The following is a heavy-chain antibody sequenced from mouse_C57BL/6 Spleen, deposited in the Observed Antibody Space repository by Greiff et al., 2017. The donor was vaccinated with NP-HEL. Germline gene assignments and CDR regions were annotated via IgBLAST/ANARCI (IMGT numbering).Heavy chain of an antibody. V-gene: IGHV1-26*01. CDR2: INPNNGGT. J-gene: IGHJ4*01. D-gene: IGHD3-1*01. Sequence: EVQLQQSGPELVKPGASVKISCKASGYTFTDYYMNWVKQSHGKSLEWIGDINPNNGGTSYNQKFKGKATLTVDKSSSTAYMERRSLTSEDSAVYYCARGSGYAMDYWGQGTSVTVSS. CDR3: ARGSGYAMDY. CDR1: GYTFTDYY.